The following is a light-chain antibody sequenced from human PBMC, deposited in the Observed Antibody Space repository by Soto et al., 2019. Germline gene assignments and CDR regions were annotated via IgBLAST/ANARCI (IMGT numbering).Light chain of an antibody. CDR2: SNN. J-gene: IGLJ1*01. CDR1: SSNIGSNT. Sequence: QSVLTHPPAASGTPGQRFTISCSGSSSNIGSNTVNWYQQLPGTAPKLLIYSNNQRPSGVPDRFSGSKSGTSASLAISGLQSEDEADYYCAAWDDSLNGLYVFGTGTKVT. CDR3: AAWDDSLNGLYV. V-gene: IGLV1-44*01.